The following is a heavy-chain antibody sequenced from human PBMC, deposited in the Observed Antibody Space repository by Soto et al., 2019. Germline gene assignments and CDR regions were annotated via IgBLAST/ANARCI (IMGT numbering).Heavy chain of an antibody. J-gene: IGHJ4*02. Sequence: QVQLVQSGAEVKKPGATVRVSCKASGYTFTNYGISWVRQAPGQGLEWMGWVSGYNGNTNYAQKLRGRVTMTTDTSTSTAYMELRTLRSDDTAVYYCARDEGSHGFDSWGQGTLVTVSS. CDR2: VSGYNGNT. CDR1: GYTFTNYG. D-gene: IGHD2-15*01. V-gene: IGHV1-18*04. CDR3: ARDEGSHGFDS.